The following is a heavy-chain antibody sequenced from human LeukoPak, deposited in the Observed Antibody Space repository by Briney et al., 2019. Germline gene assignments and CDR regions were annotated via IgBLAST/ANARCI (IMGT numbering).Heavy chain of an antibody. CDR2: ISGSGAST. J-gene: IGHJ4*02. CDR1: GLTFSSYA. D-gene: IGHD6-13*01. V-gene: IGHV3-23*01. CDR3: AKDPPYSSIWFVPGDY. Sequence: GGSLRLSCAASGLTFSSYAMSWVRQAPGKGLEWVAGISGSGASTYYADSVKGRFTISRDNPKNTLYLQMNSLRAEDTAVYYCAKDPPYSSIWFVPGDYWGQGTLVTVSS.